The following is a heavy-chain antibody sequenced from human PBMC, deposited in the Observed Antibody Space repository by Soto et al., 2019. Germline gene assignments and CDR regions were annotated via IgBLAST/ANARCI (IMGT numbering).Heavy chain of an antibody. J-gene: IGHJ4*02. CDR2: IIPILGIA. V-gene: IGHV1-69*02. Sequence: QVQLVQSGAEVKKPGSSVKVSCKASGGTFSRYTISWVRQAPGQGLEWMGRIIPILGIANYAQKFQGRVTITADKSTSTAYMELSSLRSEDTAVYYCARAYSSGWYAKWGQGTLVPVSS. CDR1: GGTFSRYT. D-gene: IGHD6-19*01. CDR3: ARAYSSGWYAK.